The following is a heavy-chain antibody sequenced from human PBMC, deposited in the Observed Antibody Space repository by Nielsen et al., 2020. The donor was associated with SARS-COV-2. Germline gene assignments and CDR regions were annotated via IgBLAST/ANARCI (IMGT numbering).Heavy chain of an antibody. CDR1: GGSISSYY. D-gene: IGHD5-24*01. CDR2: IYTSGST. J-gene: IGHJ6*02. Sequence: SETLSLTCTVSGGSISSYYWSWIRQPAGKGLEWIGRIYTSGSTNYNPSPKSRVTMSVDTSKNQFSLKLSSVTAADTAVYYCASYTVEGGMDVWGQGTTVTVSS. V-gene: IGHV4-4*07. CDR3: ASYTVEGGMDV.